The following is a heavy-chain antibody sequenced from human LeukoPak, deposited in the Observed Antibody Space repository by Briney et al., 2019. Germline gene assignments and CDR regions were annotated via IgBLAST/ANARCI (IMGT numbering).Heavy chain of an antibody. CDR2: VWYDGTNK. CDR3: AKDSSGSYSHFDY. Sequence: GGTLRLSCAASGFTFSSYGMHWVCQAPGKGLEGVAFVWYDGTNKYYADSVKGRFTISRDNSKNTLYLQINSLRPEDTAVYYCAKDSSGSYSHFDYWGQGTLVTVSS. J-gene: IGHJ4*02. V-gene: IGHV3-30*02. D-gene: IGHD3-22*01. CDR1: GFTFSSYG.